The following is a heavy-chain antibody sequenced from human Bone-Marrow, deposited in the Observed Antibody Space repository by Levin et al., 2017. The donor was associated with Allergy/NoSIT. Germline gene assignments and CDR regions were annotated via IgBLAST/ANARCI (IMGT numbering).Heavy chain of an antibody. D-gene: IGHD3-16*01. J-gene: IGHJ4*02. CDR2: SSNDGNNQ. Sequence: LSLTCAVSGITFRDFGYHWVRRAPGKGLEWLTLSSNDGNNQFYADSVKGRLTVSRDNSKNTVILQMNALRPADSAVYYCAKGGSFDSWGQGTLVTVAS. V-gene: IGHV3-30*18. CDR1: GITFRDFG. CDR3: AKGGSFDS.